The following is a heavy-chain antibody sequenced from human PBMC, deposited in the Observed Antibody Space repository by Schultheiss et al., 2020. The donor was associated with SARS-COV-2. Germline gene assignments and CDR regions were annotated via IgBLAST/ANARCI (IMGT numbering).Heavy chain of an antibody. CDR2: IYHSGST. J-gene: IGHJ4*02. CDR3: ARESTGPGDYGDYVDY. D-gene: IGHD4-17*01. V-gene: IGHV4-4*02. Sequence: SETLSLTCAVSGGSISSSNWWSWVRQPPGKGLEWIGEIYHSGSTNYNPSLKSRVTISVDKSKNQFSLKLSSVTAADTAVYYCARESTGPGDYGDYVDYWGQGTLVTVSS. CDR1: GGSISSSNW.